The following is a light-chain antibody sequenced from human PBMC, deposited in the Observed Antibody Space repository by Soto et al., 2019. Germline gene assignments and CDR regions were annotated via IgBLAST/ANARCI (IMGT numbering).Light chain of an antibody. Sequence: DIQMTQSPSTLSASVGDRVTITCRASQSISSWLAWYQQKPGKAPKLLIYTASTLQSGVPSRFSGSGSGTEFTLTINSLQPEDFATYYCQHYYSDFITFGGGTKVEIK. CDR1: QSISSW. CDR3: QHYYSDFIT. CDR2: TAS. V-gene: IGKV1-5*03. J-gene: IGKJ4*01.